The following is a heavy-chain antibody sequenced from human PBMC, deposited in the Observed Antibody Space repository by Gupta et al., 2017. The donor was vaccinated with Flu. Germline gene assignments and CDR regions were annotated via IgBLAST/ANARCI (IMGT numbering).Heavy chain of an antibody. J-gene: IGHJ4*02. D-gene: IGHD2-15*01. CDR1: GDTFSSTD. Sequence: VQLVQSGAEVKKPGSSVKVSCETSGDTFSSTDVNWVRQAPGQGLEWMGGLIPIFNAPRYAQKFQGRVAIAADQSTSTVYMEMSSLRSADTAVYFCARLICRGGSCRFYHWGQGTLVTGAS. CDR2: LIPIFNAP. V-gene: IGHV1-69*01. CDR3: ARLICRGGSCRFYH.